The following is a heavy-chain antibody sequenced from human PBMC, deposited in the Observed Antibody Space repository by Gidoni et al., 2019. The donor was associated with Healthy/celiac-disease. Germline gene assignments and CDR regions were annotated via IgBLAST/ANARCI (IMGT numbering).Heavy chain of an antibody. V-gene: IGHV4-61*02. Sequence: QVQLQESGPGLVKPSQTLSLTCTVSGGSISSGSYYWSWIRQPAGKGLEWIGRIYTSGSTNYNPSLKSRVTISVDTSKNQFSLKLSSVTAADTAVYYCARAGYYDGLDYWGQGTLVTVSS. J-gene: IGHJ4*02. CDR3: ARAGYYDGLDY. CDR1: GGSISSGSYY. CDR2: IYTSGST. D-gene: IGHD3-22*01.